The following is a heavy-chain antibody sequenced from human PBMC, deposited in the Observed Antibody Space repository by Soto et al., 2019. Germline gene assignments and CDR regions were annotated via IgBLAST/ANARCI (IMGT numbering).Heavy chain of an antibody. V-gene: IGHV2-5*01. D-gene: IGHD2-21*01. CDR1: GFSLSDGGEG. CDR3: AHERGCCGSRGV. Sequence: QITLKESGPTLVKPTQTLTLTCTFSGFSLSDGGEGVGWIRQPPGKALEWLALIYWNDDKRYNPSLKSRLTITQHTSKNQVVLTMTNVDPVDTATYHCAHERGCCGSRGVWGQGALVTVSS. J-gene: IGHJ4*02. CDR2: IYWNDDK.